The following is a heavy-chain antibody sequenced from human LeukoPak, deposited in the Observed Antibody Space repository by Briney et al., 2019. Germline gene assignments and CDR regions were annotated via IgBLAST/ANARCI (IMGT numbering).Heavy chain of an antibody. CDR2: TNHSGST. CDR1: GGSFSGYY. D-gene: IGHD6-6*01. CDR3: ARGRGIAARRASNYFDY. V-gene: IGHV4-34*01. J-gene: IGHJ4*02. Sequence: SETLSLTCAVYGGSFSGYYWSWIRQPPGKGLEWIGETNHSGSTNYNPSLKSRVTISVDTSKNQFSLKLSSVTAADTAVYYCARGRGIAARRASNYFDYWGQGTLVTVSS.